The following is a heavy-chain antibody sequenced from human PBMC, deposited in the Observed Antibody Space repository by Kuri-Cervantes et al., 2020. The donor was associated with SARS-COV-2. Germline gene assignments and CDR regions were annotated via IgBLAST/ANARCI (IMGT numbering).Heavy chain of an antibody. V-gene: IGHV4-38-2*02. J-gene: IGHJ5*02. CDR1: GYSISSGYY. CDR2: INHSGST. Sequence: GSLRLSCTVSGYSISSGYYWSWIRQPPGKGLEWIGEINHSGSTNYNPSLKSRVTISVDTSKNQFSLKLSSVTAADTAVYYCARSPDLWWFDPWGQGTLVTVSS. CDR3: ARSPDLWWFDP. D-gene: IGHD3-3*01.